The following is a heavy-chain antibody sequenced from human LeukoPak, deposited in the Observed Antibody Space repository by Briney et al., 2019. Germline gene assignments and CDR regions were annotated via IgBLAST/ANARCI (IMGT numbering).Heavy chain of an antibody. CDR3: ARVCMGDYYDSSGWCDFDY. D-gene: IGHD3-22*01. V-gene: IGHV1-69*04. CDR2: IIPILGIA. CDR1: GGTFSSYA. J-gene: IGHJ4*02. Sequence: SVKVSCKASGGTFSSYAISWVRQAPGQGLEWTGRIIPILGIANYAQKFQGRVTITADKSTSTAYMELSSLRSEDTAVYYCARVCMGDYYDSSGWCDFDYWGQGTLVTVSS.